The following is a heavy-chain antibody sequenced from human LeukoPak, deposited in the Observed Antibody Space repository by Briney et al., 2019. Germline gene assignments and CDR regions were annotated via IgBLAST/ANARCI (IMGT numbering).Heavy chain of an antibody. CDR3: VRGHDSGWSDFDY. V-gene: IGHV4-38-2*01. CDR1: GYSISSGYY. J-gene: IGHJ4*02. CDR2: IYTSGRT. Sequence: SETLSLTCAVSGYSISSGYYWGWIRQPAGKGLEWIGRIYTSGRTNLNPALKSRVTLSLDTSKNHFSLNLTSVAAADTAVYYCVRGHDSGWSDFDYWGLGTLVTVS. D-gene: IGHD6-19*01.